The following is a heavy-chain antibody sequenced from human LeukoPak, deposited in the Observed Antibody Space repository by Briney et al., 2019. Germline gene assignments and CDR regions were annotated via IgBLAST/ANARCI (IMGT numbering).Heavy chain of an antibody. CDR1: GFTFSLYG. Sequence: PGGSLRLSCAASGFTFSLYGIHWVRQAPGKGLEWVAVISHDGSNTYFADSVKGRFAISSDTSKNTLYLQMNTLRAEDTAVYYCAKDQIGWAPGYSSCPLDYWGQGTLVTVSS. CDR2: ISHDGSNT. J-gene: IGHJ4*02. CDR3: AKDQIGWAPGYSSCPLDY. D-gene: IGHD6-19*01. V-gene: IGHV3-30*18.